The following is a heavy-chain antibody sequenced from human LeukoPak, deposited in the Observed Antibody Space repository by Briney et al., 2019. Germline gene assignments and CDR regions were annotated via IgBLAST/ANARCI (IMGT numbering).Heavy chain of an antibody. J-gene: IGHJ4*01. CDR1: GDSIRSYY. D-gene: IGHD5-12*01. CDR3: ASHGSSGHDPLT. Sequence: SETLSLTCTVSGDSIRSYYWNWIRRPPGKGLEWIGYIYYTGSTSYNPSLKSRVTISLDTSKTQFSLRLSSVTAADTAVYYCASHGSSGHDPLTWGQGTLVTVSS. CDR2: IYYTGST. V-gene: IGHV4-59*08.